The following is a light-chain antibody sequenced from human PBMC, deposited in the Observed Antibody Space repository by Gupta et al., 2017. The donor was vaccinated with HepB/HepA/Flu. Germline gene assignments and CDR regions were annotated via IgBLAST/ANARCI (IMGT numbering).Light chain of an antibody. CDR2: GAS. V-gene: IGKV3-15*01. CDR1: QSVSNN. J-gene: IGKJ4*01. CDR3: QQSKTGPRT. Sequence: ITLTPSPATLSVSPGERATLSCRASQSVSNNLAWYQQIPGQAPRLLIFGASSRATGVPARFSGSGSGTDFTLTISSLQSEDFAVYYCQQSKTGPRTFGSGTKVEIK.